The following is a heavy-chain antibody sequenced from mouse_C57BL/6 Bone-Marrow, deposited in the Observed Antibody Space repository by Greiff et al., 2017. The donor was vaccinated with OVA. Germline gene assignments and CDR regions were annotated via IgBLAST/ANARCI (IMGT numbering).Heavy chain of an antibody. J-gene: IGHJ1*03. CDR1: GFTFSDYY. CDR2: INYDGSST. Sequence: SGFTFSDYYMAWVRQVPEKGLEWVANINYDGSSTYYLDSLKSRFIISRDNAKNILYLQMSSLKSEDTATYYCAREGSTVVYYWYFDVWGTGITVTVSS. CDR3: AREGSTVVYYWYFDV. D-gene: IGHD1-1*01. V-gene: IGHV5-16*01.